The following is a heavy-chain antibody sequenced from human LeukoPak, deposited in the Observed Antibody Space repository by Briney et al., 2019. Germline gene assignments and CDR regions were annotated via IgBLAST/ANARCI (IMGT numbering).Heavy chain of an antibody. J-gene: IGHJ3*02. Sequence: PGGSLRLSCAASGFTFSSYAMHWVRQALGKGLEWVAVISYDGSNKYYADSVKGRFTISRDNSKNTLYLQMNSLRAEDTAVYYCARDACSGGSCYSGHAFDIWGQGTMVTVSS. CDR1: GFTFSSYA. CDR3: ARDACSGGSCYSGHAFDI. D-gene: IGHD2-15*01. V-gene: IGHV3-30-3*01. CDR2: ISYDGSNK.